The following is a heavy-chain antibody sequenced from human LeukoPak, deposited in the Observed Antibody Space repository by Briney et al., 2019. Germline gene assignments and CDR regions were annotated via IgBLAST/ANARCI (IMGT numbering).Heavy chain of an antibody. D-gene: IGHD6-13*01. CDR2: INYSGTT. J-gene: IGHJ4*02. Sequence: SETLSLTCNVSGGSITDSNYYWGWIRQPPGKGLEWIGRINYSGTTYYNPSLKSRVTISVDTSRNHFSLKLSSVTAADTAVYYCARGPGYSSSWYRGDHDYWGQGTLVTVSS. CDR1: GGSITDSNYY. V-gene: IGHV4-39*02. CDR3: ARGPGYSSSWYRGDHDY.